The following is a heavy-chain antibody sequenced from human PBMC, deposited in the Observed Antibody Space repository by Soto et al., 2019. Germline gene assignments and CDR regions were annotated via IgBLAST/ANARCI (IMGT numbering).Heavy chain of an antibody. CDR1: GFTFSGSA. CDR3: TRLHYDFWSGYYLNWFDP. Sequence: EVQLVESGGGLVQPGGSLKLSCAASGFTFSGSAMHWVRQASGKGLEWVGRIRSKANSYATAYAASVKGRLTISRDDSKNTAYLQMNSLKTEDTAVYYCTRLHYDFWSGYYLNWFDPWGQGTLVTVSS. V-gene: IGHV3-73*01. CDR2: IRSKANSYAT. D-gene: IGHD3-3*01. J-gene: IGHJ5*02.